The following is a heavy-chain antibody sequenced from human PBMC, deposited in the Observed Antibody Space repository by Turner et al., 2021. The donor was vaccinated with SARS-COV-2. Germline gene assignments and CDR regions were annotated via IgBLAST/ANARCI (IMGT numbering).Heavy chain of an antibody. J-gene: IGHJ6*02. D-gene: IGHD5-18*01. Sequence: QLQLQASGPGLVKPSETLSLTCTVSGGSISSSSYYWGCIRQPPGKGLEWIGNIYYSGSAYYNPSLKSRVTISVDPSKNQFSLKLTSVTAADTAVYYCARLMDTAMDYYGTDVWGQGTTVTVSS. CDR2: IYYSGSA. V-gene: IGHV4-39*01. CDR1: GGSISSSSYY. CDR3: ARLMDTAMDYYGTDV.